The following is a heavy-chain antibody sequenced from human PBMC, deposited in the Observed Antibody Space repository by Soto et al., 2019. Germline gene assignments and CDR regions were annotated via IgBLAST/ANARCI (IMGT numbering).Heavy chain of an antibody. Sequence: ASVKVSCKASGYTYISYSMHWVRQAPGQRLEWMGWINVGNGNTKYSQNLQGRVTINQDTSASTAYMELSSLTSEGTAVYYCARDKWGSGSRWLDPWGQGTLVTVSS. CDR3: ARDKWGSGSRWLDP. D-gene: IGHD6-19*01. J-gene: IGHJ5*02. V-gene: IGHV1-3*01. CDR1: GYTYISYS. CDR2: INVGNGNT.